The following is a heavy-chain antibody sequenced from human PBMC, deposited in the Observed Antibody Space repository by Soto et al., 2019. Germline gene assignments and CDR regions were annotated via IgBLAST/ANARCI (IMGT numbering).Heavy chain of an antibody. CDR1: EFSLSTNGVG. Sequence: QITLKESGPTLVKPTQTLTLTCTFSEFSLSTNGVGVGWIRQPPGKALEWLAVIYWDDDKRYRPSLRSRLTITTGTSKYQLVLNVSNMDPEDTATYYCAHSPEGISGYDWLFDFWGQGTLVTVSS. J-gene: IGHJ4*02. CDR2: IYWDDDK. CDR3: AHSPEGISGYDWLFDF. V-gene: IGHV2-5*02. D-gene: IGHD5-12*01.